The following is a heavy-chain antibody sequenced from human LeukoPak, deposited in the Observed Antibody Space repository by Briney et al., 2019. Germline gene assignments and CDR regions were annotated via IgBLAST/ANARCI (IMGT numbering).Heavy chain of an antibody. V-gene: IGHV4-31*03. CDR1: GGSISSDAYY. CDR2: IYYSGIT. CDR3: ARDLRGYGENDY. J-gene: IGHJ4*02. D-gene: IGHD4-17*01. Sequence: SETLSLTCTVSGGSISSDAYYWSWVRQLPGKGVEWVGYIYYSGITYYNPSLKTRVIISLDTSKNQFSLELTSVTAADTAVYYCARDLRGYGENDYWGQGTLVTVSS.